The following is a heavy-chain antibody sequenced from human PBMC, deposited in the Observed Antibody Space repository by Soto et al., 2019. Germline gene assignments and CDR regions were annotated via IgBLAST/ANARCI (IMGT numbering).Heavy chain of an antibody. CDR1: GFTFSSYA. V-gene: IGHV3-30-3*01. CDR2: ISYDGSNK. CDR3: ARDKPHYYDSSGYYCFDS. D-gene: IGHD3-22*01. Sequence: GGSLRLSCAASGFTFSSYAMHWVRQAPGKGLEWVAVISYDGSNKYYADSVKGRFTISRDNSKNTLYLQMNSLRAEDTAVYYCARDKPHYYDSSGYYCFDSWGHRTLVTVSS. J-gene: IGHJ4*01.